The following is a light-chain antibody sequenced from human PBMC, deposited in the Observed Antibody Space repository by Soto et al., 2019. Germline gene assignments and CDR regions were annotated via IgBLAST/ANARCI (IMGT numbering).Light chain of an antibody. CDR3: MQTLQTPKT. V-gene: IGKV2-28*01. CDR2: LGF. Sequence: DIVMAQSPFSLPVTPGEPASISCRSSQSLLYSNGYNYLDWYLQKPGQSPQILIYLGFNRASGVPDRFSGSGSGTDFTLTISRVEAEHVGVYYCMQTLQTPKTFGQGTLLEIK. J-gene: IGKJ5*01. CDR1: QSLLYSNGYNY.